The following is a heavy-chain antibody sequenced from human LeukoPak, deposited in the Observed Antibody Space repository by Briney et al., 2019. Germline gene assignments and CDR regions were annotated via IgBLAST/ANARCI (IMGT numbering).Heavy chain of an antibody. J-gene: IGHJ6*02. CDR3: ARDKEGYYYYGMDV. CDR1: GYTFTSYG. Sequence: ASVKVSCKASGYTFTSYGISGVRQAPGQGLEWMGWISAYNGNTNYAQKLQGRVTMTTDTSTSTAYMELRSLRSDDTAVYYCARDKEGYYYYGMDVWGQGTTVTVSS. V-gene: IGHV1-18*01. CDR2: ISAYNGNT.